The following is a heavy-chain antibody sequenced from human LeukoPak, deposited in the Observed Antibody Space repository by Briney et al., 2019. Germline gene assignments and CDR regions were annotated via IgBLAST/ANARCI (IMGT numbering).Heavy chain of an antibody. J-gene: IGHJ4*02. D-gene: IGHD3-9*01. V-gene: IGHV1-8*02. CDR2: INPNSGGT. Sequence: VASVKVSCKASGYTFTSYGISWVRQAPGQGLGWMGWINPNSGGTNYAQKFQGRVTMTRNTSISTAYMELSSLRSEDTAVYYCARGFDDWRDYWGQGTLVTVSS. CDR1: GYTFTSYG. CDR3: ARGFDDWRDY.